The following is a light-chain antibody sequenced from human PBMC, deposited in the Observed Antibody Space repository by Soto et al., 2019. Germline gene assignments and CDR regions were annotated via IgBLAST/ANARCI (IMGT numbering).Light chain of an antibody. Sequence: DIMITQSPATLSVSSGQRETLSFSCRQSVSVNLTWYPQSPGQAHRPRIYGASATAARIAARFSGSGSGTDLKLTLSVMQSEDSAVYYCQQYNDWPPELTFGGGTEVEIK. V-gene: IGKV3-15*01. CDR2: GAS. CDR1: QSVSVN. J-gene: IGKJ4*01. CDR3: QQYNDWPPELT.